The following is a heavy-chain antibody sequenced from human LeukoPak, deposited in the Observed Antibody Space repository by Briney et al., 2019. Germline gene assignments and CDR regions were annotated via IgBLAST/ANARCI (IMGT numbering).Heavy chain of an antibody. D-gene: IGHD1-26*01. CDR2: IYHSGST. Sequence: SETLSLTCAVSGGSISSSNWWSWVRQPPGKGLEWIGEIYHSGSTNYNPSLKSRVTISVDKSKNQFSLKLNSVTAADTAVYYCARRDPKPWDFSAFDIWGQGTMVTVSS. CDR1: GGSISSSNW. CDR3: ARRDPKPWDFSAFDI. V-gene: IGHV4-4*02. J-gene: IGHJ3*02.